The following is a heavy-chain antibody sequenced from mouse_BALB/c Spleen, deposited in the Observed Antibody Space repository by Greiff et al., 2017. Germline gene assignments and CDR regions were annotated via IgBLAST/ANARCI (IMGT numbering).Heavy chain of an antibody. CDR3: ARWQFAY. CDR1: GFTFSSFG. Sequence: DVMLVESGGGLVQPGGSRKLSCAASGFTFSSFGMHWVRQAPEKGLEWVAYISSGSSTIYYADTVKGRFTISRDNPKNTLFLQMTSLRSEDTAMYYCARWQFAYWGQGTLVTVSA. J-gene: IGHJ3*01. V-gene: IGHV5-17*02. CDR2: ISSGSSTI.